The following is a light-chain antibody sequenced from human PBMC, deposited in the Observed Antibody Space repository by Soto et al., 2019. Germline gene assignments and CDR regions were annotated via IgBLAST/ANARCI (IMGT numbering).Light chain of an antibody. Sequence: QSVLTQPPSVSGAPGQRVTISCTGSSSNIGAGYDVHWYQQLPGTAPKLLIYGNSNRPSGVPDRFSGSKSGTSASLAITGLEAEDEADYYCQSYDSTQSGSGFGGGTKLTVL. CDR2: GNS. J-gene: IGLJ3*02. V-gene: IGLV1-40*01. CDR3: QSYDSTQSGSG. CDR1: SSNIGAGYD.